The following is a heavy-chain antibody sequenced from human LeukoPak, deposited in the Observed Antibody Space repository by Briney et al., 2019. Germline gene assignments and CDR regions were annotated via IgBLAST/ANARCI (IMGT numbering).Heavy chain of an antibody. CDR2: ISGSGGST. D-gene: IGHD4-11*01. V-gene: IGHV3-23*01. J-gene: IGHJ5*02. CDR3: AKTVTQPKRGFDP. CDR1: GFTFSSYA. Sequence: GGSLRLPCAASGFTFSSYAMSWVRRAPGKGLEWVSAISGSGGSTYYADSVKGRFTISRDNSKNTLYLQMNSLRAEDTAVYYCAKTVTQPKRGFDPWGQGTLVTVSS.